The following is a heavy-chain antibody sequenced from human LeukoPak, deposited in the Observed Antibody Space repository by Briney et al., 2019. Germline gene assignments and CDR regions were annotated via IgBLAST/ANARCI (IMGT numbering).Heavy chain of an antibody. V-gene: IGHV3-49*04. D-gene: IGHD3-3*01. Sequence: PGGSLRLSCTASGFTFGDYAMSWVRQAPGKGLEWVGFIRSKAYGGTTGYAASVKGRFTISRDDSKSIAYLQTNSLKTEDTAAYYCTRARVPGVVIPVDYWGQGTLVTVSS. CDR2: IRSKAYGGTT. CDR1: GFTFGDYA. CDR3: TRARVPGVVIPVDY. J-gene: IGHJ4*02.